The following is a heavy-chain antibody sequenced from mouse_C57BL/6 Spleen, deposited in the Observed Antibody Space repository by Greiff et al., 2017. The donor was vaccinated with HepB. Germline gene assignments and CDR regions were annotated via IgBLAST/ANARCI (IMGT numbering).Heavy chain of an antibody. Sequence: EVQLVESGGGLVQPGGSLKLSCAASGFTFSDYYMYWVRQTPEKRLEWVAYISNGGGSTYYPDTVKGRFTISRDNAKNTLYLQMSRLKSEDTAMYYCARNYYDSSSVYWYFDVWGTGTTVTVSS. CDR1: GFTFSDYY. J-gene: IGHJ1*03. V-gene: IGHV5-12*01. D-gene: IGHD1-1*01. CDR3: ARNYYDSSSVYWYFDV. CDR2: ISNGGGST.